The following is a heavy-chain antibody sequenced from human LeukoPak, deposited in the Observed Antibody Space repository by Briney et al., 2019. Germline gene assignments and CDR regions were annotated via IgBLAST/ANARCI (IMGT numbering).Heavy chain of an antibody. Sequence: GGSLRLSCAASGFTFSSYAMSWVRQAPGMGLEWVSSIYRGDSTYYADSVKGRFTISRDNSKNTLYLQMNSLRVEDTAVYHCARDGPGNYDSSSFDYWGQGTLVTVSS. V-gene: IGHV3-53*01. D-gene: IGHD3-22*01. CDR3: ARDGPGNYDSSSFDY. J-gene: IGHJ4*02. CDR2: IYRGDST. CDR1: GFTFSSYA.